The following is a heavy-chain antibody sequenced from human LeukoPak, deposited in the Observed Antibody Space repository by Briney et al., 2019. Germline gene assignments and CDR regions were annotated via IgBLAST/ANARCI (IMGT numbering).Heavy chain of an antibody. V-gene: IGHV4-38-2*02. D-gene: IGHD3-16*02. J-gene: IGHJ1*01. CDR2: IYHSGST. CDR3: ARGRRVWGSYRYSPTAEYFQH. CDR1: GYSISSGYY. Sequence: SETLSLTCTVSGYSISSGYYWGWIRQPPGKGLEWIGSIYHSGSTYYNPSLKSRVTISVDTSKNQFSLKLSSVAAADTAVYYCARGRRVWGSYRYSPTAEYFQHWGQGTLVTVSS.